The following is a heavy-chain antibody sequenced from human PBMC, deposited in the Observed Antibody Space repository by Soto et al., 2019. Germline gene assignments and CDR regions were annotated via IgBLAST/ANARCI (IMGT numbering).Heavy chain of an antibody. Sequence: ASETLSLTCAVYGGSFSGYYWSWIRQPPGKGLEWIGEINHSGSTNYNPSLKSRVTISVDTSKNQFSLKLSSVTAADTAVYYCARSTYVRWLQLRGGFDYWGQGTLVTVA. J-gene: IGHJ4*02. CDR1: GGSFSGYY. CDR3: ARSTYVRWLQLRGGFDY. V-gene: IGHV4-34*01. D-gene: IGHD5-12*01. CDR2: INHSGST.